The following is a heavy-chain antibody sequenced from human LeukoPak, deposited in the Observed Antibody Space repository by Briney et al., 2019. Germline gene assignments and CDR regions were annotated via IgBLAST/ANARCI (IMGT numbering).Heavy chain of an antibody. CDR2: IYPGDSDT. CDR1: GYSFTSYW. Sequence: PGESLTISCKGSGYSFTSYWIGWVRQMPGKGLEWMGIIYPGDSDTRYSPSFQGQVTISADKSISTAYLQWSSLKASDTAMYYCVIYDSSGYPHDAFDIWGQGTMVTVSS. D-gene: IGHD3-22*01. V-gene: IGHV5-51*01. J-gene: IGHJ3*02. CDR3: VIYDSSGYPHDAFDI.